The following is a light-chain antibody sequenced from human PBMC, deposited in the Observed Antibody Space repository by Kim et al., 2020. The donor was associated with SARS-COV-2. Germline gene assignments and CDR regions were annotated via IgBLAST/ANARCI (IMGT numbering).Light chain of an antibody. CDR3: QNYYKLPEIS. CDR2: GAS. Sequence: DTQMTQSPSSLSASVGDRVTITCRASQGITNHLAWYQQKAGEGPKLLIYGASTLQSGVPSRFSGSGSGTEFSLSITSLQPEYVATYYCQNYYKLPEISFGGGTKVDIK. J-gene: IGKJ4*01. CDR1: QGITNH. V-gene: IGKV1-27*01.